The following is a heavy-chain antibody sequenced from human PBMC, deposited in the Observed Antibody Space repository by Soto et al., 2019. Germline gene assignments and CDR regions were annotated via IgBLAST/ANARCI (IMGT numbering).Heavy chain of an antibody. J-gene: IGHJ3*02. CDR2: IKSKTDGGTT. CDR1: GFTFSNAR. D-gene: IGHD1-26*01. Sequence: GGSLRLSCAASGFTFSNARMSWVRQAPGKGLEWVGRIKSKTDGGTTDYAAPVKGRFTISRDDSKNTLYLQMNSLKTEDTAVYYCTTDRRSWYSNDAFDIWGQGTMVTVSS. V-gene: IGHV3-15*01. CDR3: TTDRRSWYSNDAFDI.